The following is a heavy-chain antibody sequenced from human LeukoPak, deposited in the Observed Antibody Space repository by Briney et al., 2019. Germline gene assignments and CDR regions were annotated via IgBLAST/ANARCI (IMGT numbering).Heavy chain of an antibody. CDR3: ATDLCSSTSCRGNYYNYMDV. D-gene: IGHD2-2*01. J-gene: IGHJ6*03. V-gene: IGHV1-24*01. CDR2: FDPEDGET. CDR1: GYTLTELS. Sequence: ASVKVSCKVSGYTLTELSMHWVRQAPGKGLEWMGGFDPEDGETIYAQKFQGRVTMTEDTSTDTAYMELSSLRSEDTAVYYCATDLCSSTSCRGNYYNYMDVWGKGTTVTVSS.